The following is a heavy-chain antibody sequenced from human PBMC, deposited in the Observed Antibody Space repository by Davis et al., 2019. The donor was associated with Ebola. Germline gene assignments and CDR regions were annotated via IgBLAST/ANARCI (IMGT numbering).Heavy chain of an antibody. J-gene: IGHJ5*02. D-gene: IGHD3-16*01. CDR2: IYYSGST. V-gene: IGHV4-59*08. CDR1: GGSISSYY. CDR3: ARGGGWFDP. Sequence: SETLSLTCTVSGGSISSYYWSWIRQPPGKGLEWIGYIYYSGSTNYNPSLKSRVTISVDTSRHPFSLGLSSVTAADTAVYFCARGGGWFDPWGQGTLVTVSS.